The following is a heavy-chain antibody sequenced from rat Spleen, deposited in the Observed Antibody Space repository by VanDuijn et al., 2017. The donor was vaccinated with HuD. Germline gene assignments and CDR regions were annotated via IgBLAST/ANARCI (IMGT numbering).Heavy chain of an antibody. CDR2: ISNRGGHN. CDR3: TRGGAAISYYYVMDA. Sequence: EVQLVESGGGLVQPGRSMKLSCAASGFTFSNFDMLWVRQSSTKGLEWVASISNRGGHNYYRDSVKGQFTISRDNAQNTLYLQMNSLRSEDTATYYCTRGGAAISYYYVMDAWAQGASVTVSS. V-gene: IGHV5-25*01. D-gene: IGHD1-2*01. CDR1: GFTFSNFD. J-gene: IGHJ4*01.